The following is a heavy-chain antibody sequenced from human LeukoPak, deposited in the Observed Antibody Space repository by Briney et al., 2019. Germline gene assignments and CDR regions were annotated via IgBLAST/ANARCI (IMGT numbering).Heavy chain of an antibody. D-gene: IGHD3-3*01. CDR2: IIPIFGTA. CDR3: ARVGGTTDFWSGYLSGRDAFDI. CDR1: GGTFSSYA. Sequence: ASVKVSCKASGGTFSSYAISWVRQAPGQGLEWMGGIIPIFGTANYAQKFQGRVTITADESTSTAYMELSSLRSEDTAVYYCARVGGTTDFWSGYLSGRDAFDIWGQGTMVTVSS. J-gene: IGHJ3*02. V-gene: IGHV1-69*13.